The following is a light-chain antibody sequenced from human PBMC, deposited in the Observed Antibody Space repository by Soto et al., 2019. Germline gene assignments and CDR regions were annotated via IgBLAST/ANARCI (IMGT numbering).Light chain of an antibody. V-gene: IGKV3D-15*01. J-gene: IGKJ4*01. CDR3: QHRSNWPA. Sequence: IVLTQSPATLSVSPGERATLSCRASQSVSSNLAWYQQKPGQAPRLLISGASTRATGVPARFSGSGSGTEFTLTITSLQSEDFALYYCQHRSNWPAFGGGTKVEIK. CDR1: QSVSSN. CDR2: GAS.